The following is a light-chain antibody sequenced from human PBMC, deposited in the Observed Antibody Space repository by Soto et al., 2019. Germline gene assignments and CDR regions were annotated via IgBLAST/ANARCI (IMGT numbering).Light chain of an antibody. V-gene: IGLV2-14*01. CDR3: SSYRRSSTLV. J-gene: IGLJ2*01. CDR2: EVS. Sequence: QSALTQPASVSGSPGQSITISCTGTNSDVGRYNYVSWYQQHPGKAPKLMIYEVSNRPSGVSNRFSGSKSGNTASLTISGLQAEDEADYYCSSYRRSSTLVFGGGTKVTVL. CDR1: NSDVGRYNY.